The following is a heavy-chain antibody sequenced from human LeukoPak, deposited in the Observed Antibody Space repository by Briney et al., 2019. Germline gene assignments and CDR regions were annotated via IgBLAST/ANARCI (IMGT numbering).Heavy chain of an antibody. D-gene: IGHD6-19*01. J-gene: IGHJ4*02. CDR2: ISSSSSYI. V-gene: IGHV3-21*01. CDR3: ARGSGWLIDY. CDR1: GFTFSSYS. Sequence: PGGSLRLSCAASGFTFSSYSMNWVRQAPGKGLEWVSSISSSSSYIYYADSVKGRFTISRDNAKNSLYLQMNSLRADDTAVYHCARGSGWLIDYWGQGTLVTVSS.